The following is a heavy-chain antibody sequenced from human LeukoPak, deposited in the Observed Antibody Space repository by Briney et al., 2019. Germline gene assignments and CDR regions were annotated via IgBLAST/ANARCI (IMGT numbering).Heavy chain of an antibody. Sequence: SETLSLTCSVSGYSFTSGHYWGWIRQPPGKGLEWIANIYHTGSAHYNPSLKSRVTISVDTSTNQFSLKLSSVTAADTAVYYCARYCTSTTCILRGFDYWGQGTLVTVCS. D-gene: IGHD2-2*01. CDR3: ARYCTSTTCILRGFDY. V-gene: IGHV4-38-2*01. CDR1: GYSFTSGHY. CDR2: IYHTGSA. J-gene: IGHJ4*02.